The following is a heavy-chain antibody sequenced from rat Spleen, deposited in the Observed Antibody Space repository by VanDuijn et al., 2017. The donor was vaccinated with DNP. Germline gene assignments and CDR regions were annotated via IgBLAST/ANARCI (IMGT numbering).Heavy chain of an antibody. J-gene: IGHJ2*01. D-gene: IGHD5-1*01. CDR3: TRGPNLDY. CDR1: GFTFSDYN. V-gene: IGHV5S10*01. CDR2: ITYDGSRT. Sequence: EVQLVESGGGLVQSGRSLKVSCAASGFTFSDYNMAWVRQAPKKGLEWVATITYDGSRTYYRDSVKGRFTISRDNAKSTLYLQMNSLRSEDTATYYCTRGPNLDYWGQGVMVTVSS.